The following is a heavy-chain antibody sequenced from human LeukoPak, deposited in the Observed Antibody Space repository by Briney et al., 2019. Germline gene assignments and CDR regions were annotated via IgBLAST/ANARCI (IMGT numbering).Heavy chain of an antibody. CDR1: GYTLTELS. D-gene: IGHD3-16*02. CDR3: ARWGMITFGGVIVTAFDY. J-gene: IGHJ4*02. CDR2: FDPEDGET. Sequence: ASVKVSCKVSGYTLTELSMHWVRQAPGKGLEWMGGFDPEDGETIYAQKLQGRVTMTTDTSTSTAYMELRSLRSDDTAVYYCARWGMITFGGVIVTAFDYWGQGTLVTVSS. V-gene: IGHV1-24*01.